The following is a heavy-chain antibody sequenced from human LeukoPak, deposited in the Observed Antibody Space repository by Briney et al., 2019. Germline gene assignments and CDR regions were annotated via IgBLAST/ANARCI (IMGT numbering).Heavy chain of an antibody. CDR3: ATMATITSFFDY. Sequence: ASVKVSCKASGYTFTSYGISWVRQAPGQGLEWMGWINPNSGGTNYAQKFQGRVTMTRDTSISTAYMELSRLRSDDTAVYYCATMATITSFFDYWGQGTLVTVSS. CDR2: INPNSGGT. D-gene: IGHD5-24*01. J-gene: IGHJ4*02. V-gene: IGHV1-2*02. CDR1: GYTFTSYG.